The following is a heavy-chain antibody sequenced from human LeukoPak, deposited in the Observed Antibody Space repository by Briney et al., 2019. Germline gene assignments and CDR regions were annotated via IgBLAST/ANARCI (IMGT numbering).Heavy chain of an antibody. CDR1: GGSISSSNW. CDR2: IYHSGST. D-gene: IGHD1-26*01. V-gene: IGHV4-4*02. Sequence: PSETQSLTCAVSGGSISSSNWWSWVRQPPGKGLEWIGEIYHSGSTNYNPSLKSRVTISVDKSKNQFSLKLSSVTAADTAVYYCARSGSSRDYYFDYWGQGTLVTVSS. J-gene: IGHJ4*02. CDR3: ARSGSSRDYYFDY.